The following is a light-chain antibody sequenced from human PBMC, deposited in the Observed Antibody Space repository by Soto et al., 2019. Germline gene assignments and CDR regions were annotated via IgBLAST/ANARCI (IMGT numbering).Light chain of an antibody. CDR3: SSYTTSSTLI. J-gene: IGLJ2*01. V-gene: IGLV2-14*03. Sequence: SALTQPASVSGSPGQSITISCTGTNSDVGRYKLVSWYQQHPGKAPKLMIFDVTNRPSGVSNRFSGSKSGNTASLTISGLQAEDEADYYCSSYTTSSTLIFGGGTKLTVL. CDR2: DVT. CDR1: NSDVGRYKL.